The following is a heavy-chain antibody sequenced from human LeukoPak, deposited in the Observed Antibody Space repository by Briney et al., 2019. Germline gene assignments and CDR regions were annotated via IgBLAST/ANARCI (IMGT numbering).Heavy chain of an antibody. J-gene: IGHJ4*02. D-gene: IGHD6-13*01. V-gene: IGHV3-11*04. Sequence: GGSLRLSCAASGFTFSDYYMSWIRQAPGKGLEWVSYISSSGSTIYYADSVKGRFTISRDNAKNSLYLQMNSLRAEDTAVYYCARSLEAGYSSSWYWGYWGQGTLVTVSS. CDR1: GFTFSDYY. CDR3: ARSLEAGYSSSWYWGY. CDR2: ISSSGSTI.